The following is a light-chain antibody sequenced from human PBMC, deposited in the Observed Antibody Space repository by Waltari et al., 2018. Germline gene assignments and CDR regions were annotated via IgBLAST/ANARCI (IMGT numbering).Light chain of an antibody. CDR3: QQLNSYPF. J-gene: IGKJ4*01. CDR1: QGISCY. CDR2: AAS. Sequence: DIQLTQSPSFLSASVGDRVTITCRASQGISCYLAWYQQKPGKAPKLLVYAASTLQSGVPSRFSGSGSGTEFTLTISSLQPEDFATYYCQQLNSYPFFGGGTKVEIK. V-gene: IGKV1-9*01.